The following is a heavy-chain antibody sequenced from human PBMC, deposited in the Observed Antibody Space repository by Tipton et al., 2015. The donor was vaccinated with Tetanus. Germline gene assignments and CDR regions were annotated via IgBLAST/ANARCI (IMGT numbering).Heavy chain of an antibody. D-gene: IGHD3-3*01. CDR1: GGSITDDIYY. Sequence: TLSLTCTVSGGSITDDIYYWNWIRQHPGKGLEWIGSIYESGDTYYIPSLKSRVTISVDTSKNQFSLNLNSMAAADTGVYYCARHQSGYFTPFDYWGQGNLVTVSS. CDR2: IYESGDT. V-gene: IGHV4-39*01. J-gene: IGHJ4*02. CDR3: ARHQSGYFTPFDY.